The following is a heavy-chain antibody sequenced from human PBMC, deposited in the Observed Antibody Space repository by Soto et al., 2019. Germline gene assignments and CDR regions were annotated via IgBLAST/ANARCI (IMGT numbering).Heavy chain of an antibody. D-gene: IGHD2-15*01. V-gene: IGHV3-30-3*01. CDR2: ISYDGSNK. CDR3: ASKGYCSGGSCSTRPFDY. J-gene: IGHJ4*02. CDR1: GFTFSSYA. Sequence: GGSLRLSCAASGFTFSSYAMHWVRRAPGKGLEWVAVISYDGSNKYYADSVKGRFTISRDNAKNSLYLQMNSLRDEDTAVYYCASKGYCSGGSCSTRPFDYWGQGALVTVSS.